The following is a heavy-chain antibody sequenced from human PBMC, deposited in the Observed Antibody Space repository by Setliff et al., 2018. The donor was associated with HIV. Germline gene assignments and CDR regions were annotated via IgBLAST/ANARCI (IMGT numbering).Heavy chain of an antibody. CDR3: ARGLTDRGDAFDI. CDR1: GGTFSSYA. Sequence: SVKVSCKASGGTFSSYAISWVRQAPGQGLEWMGRIIPIFGTANYAQKFQGRVMITADKSTSTAYMELSSLRSEDTAVYYCARGLTDRGDAFDIWGQGTMVTVSS. V-gene: IGHV1-69*06. J-gene: IGHJ3*02. D-gene: IGHD7-27*01. CDR2: IIPIFGTA.